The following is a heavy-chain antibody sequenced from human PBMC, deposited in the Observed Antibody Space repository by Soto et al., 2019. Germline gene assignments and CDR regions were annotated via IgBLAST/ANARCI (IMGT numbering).Heavy chain of an antibody. Sequence: SGGSLRLSCAASGFTFSSYAMSWVRQAPGKGLEWISLISGSGSGTFYADSVKGRFTISRDNSKNSLYLQMNSLRAEDTAIYYCAKFRTDSDYWGQGTLVTVSS. CDR3: AKFRTDSDY. J-gene: IGHJ4*02. V-gene: IGHV3-23*01. CDR1: GFTFSSYA. CDR2: ISGSGSGT.